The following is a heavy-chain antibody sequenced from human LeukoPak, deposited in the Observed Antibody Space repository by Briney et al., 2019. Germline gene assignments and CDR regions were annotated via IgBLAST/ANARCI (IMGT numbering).Heavy chain of an antibody. CDR3: ARVGYDYVWGSYRYYYYYMDV. Sequence: SETLSLTCAVYGGSFSGYYWSWIRQPPGKGLEWIGEINHSGSTNYNPSLKSRVTISVDTSKNQLSLKLSSVTAADTAVYYCARVGYDYVWGSYRYYYYYMDVWGKGTTVTVSS. D-gene: IGHD3-16*02. V-gene: IGHV4-34*01. CDR2: INHSGST. J-gene: IGHJ6*03. CDR1: GGSFSGYY.